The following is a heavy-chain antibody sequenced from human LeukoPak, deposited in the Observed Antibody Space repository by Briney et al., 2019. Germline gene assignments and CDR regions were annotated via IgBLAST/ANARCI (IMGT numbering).Heavy chain of an antibody. CDR1: EYTFTGYN. CDR3: ARGPNYGFDY. V-gene: IGHV1-8*03. D-gene: IGHD4/OR15-4a*01. CDR2: MNPNSGNT. J-gene: IGHJ4*02. Sequence: ASVKVSCRASEYTFTGYNINWLGQATGQGLEWMGWMNPNSGNTGYAQKFQGRVTITRNTSISTAYMELSSLRSEDTAVYYCARGPNYGFDYWGQGTLVTVSS.